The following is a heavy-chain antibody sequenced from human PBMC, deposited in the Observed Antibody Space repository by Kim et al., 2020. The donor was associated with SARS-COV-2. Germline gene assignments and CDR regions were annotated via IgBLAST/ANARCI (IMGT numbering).Heavy chain of an antibody. V-gene: IGHV3-11*01. Sequence: GGSLRLSCAASGFTFSDYYMSWIRQAPGKGLEWVSYISSSGSTIYYADSVKGRFTISRDNAKNSLYLQMNSLRAEDTAVYYCARDGLPSSGGTRSGVYYYYYMDVWGKGTTGTVSS. CDR2: ISSSGSTI. J-gene: IGHJ6*03. CDR3: ARDGLPSSGGTRSGVYYYYYMDV. CDR1: GFTFSDYY. D-gene: IGHD1-26*01.